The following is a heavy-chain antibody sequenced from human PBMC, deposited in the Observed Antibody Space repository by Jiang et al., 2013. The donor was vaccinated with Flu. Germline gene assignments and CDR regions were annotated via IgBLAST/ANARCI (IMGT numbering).Heavy chain of an antibody. V-gene: IGHV5-10-1*01. CDR2: IDPDDTHV. CDR3: ARRRKYYDSTWDYYYGMDV. D-gene: IGHD3-22*01. J-gene: IGHJ6*02. Sequence: GAEVKKPGESLRISCQASEYKFTNYWINWVRQMPGKGLQWMGRIDPDDTHVNYSPSFQGHVTISADKSISTAYLQWSSLKASDTAMYYCARRRKYYDSTWDYYYGMDVWGLGTTVTVSS. CDR1: EYKFTNYW.